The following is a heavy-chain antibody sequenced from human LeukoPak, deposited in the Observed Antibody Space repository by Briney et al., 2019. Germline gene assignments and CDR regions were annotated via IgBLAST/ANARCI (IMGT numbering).Heavy chain of an antibody. Sequence: PGGSLRLSCAASGFTFSSYAMHWVRQAPGKALEWVAVISYDGSNKYYADSVKGRFTISRDNSKNTLYLQMNSLRAEDTAVYYCAKDSSTWGNRYFDYWGQGTLVTVSS. CDR2: ISYDGSNK. V-gene: IGHV3-30*04. J-gene: IGHJ4*02. CDR3: AKDSSTWGNRYFDY. CDR1: GFTFSSYA. D-gene: IGHD2-2*01.